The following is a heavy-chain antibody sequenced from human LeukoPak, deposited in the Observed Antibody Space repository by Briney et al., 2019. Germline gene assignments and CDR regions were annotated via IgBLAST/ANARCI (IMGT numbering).Heavy chain of an antibody. CDR1: GFTFSSYG. D-gene: IGHD3-22*01. CDR3: ARDVPYYYGSGGFDY. CDR2: IWYDGSNK. Sequence: GGSLRLSCAASGFTFSSYGMHWVRQAPGKGLEWVAVIWYDGSNKYYADSVKGRFTISRDNSKNTLYLQMNSLRAEDTAVYYCARDVPYYYGSGGFDYWGQGTLVTVSS. J-gene: IGHJ4*02. V-gene: IGHV3-33*01.